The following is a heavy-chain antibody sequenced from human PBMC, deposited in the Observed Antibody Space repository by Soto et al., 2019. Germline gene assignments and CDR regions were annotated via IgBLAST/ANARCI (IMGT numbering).Heavy chain of an antibody. V-gene: IGHV6-1*01. CDR3: ARESYVSGSYDGMDV. D-gene: IGHD3-10*01. CDR1: GDSVSTNSAT. Sequence: QTLSLTCAISGDSVSTNSATWDWIMQSPSRGLEWLGRTYYRSKWYNDYAVSVKGRITTNPDTSKNQFSLQLNSVTPEDTAVYYFARESYVSGSYDGMDVWGQGTTVTVSS. CDR2: TYYRSKWYN. J-gene: IGHJ6*02.